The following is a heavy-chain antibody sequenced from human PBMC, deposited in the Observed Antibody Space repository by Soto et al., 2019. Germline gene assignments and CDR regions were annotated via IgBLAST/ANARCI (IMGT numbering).Heavy chain of an antibody. Sequence: GGSLRLSCAASGFTFSSYGMSWVRQAPGKGLEWVSDISGSGGSTYYADSVKGRFTISRDNSKNTLYLQMNSLRAEDTAVYYCAKDYSSGWYYWGQGTLVTVSS. CDR2: ISGSGGST. J-gene: IGHJ4*02. D-gene: IGHD6-19*01. V-gene: IGHV3-23*01. CDR3: AKDYSSGWYY. CDR1: GFTFSSYG.